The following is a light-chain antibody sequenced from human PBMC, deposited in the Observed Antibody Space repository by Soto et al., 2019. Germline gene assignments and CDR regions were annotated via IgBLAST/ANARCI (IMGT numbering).Light chain of an antibody. CDR3: QQYNAYPWT. V-gene: IGKV1-5*03. CDR2: KAS. Sequence: DIQMTHSPSTLSASVGDRVTITCRSSQSISSWLAWYQQKPGKAPKLLIYKASTLESGVPSNFSGSGSGTEFSLTISSLQPEDFATYYCQQYNAYPWTFGQGTKV. CDR1: QSISSW. J-gene: IGKJ1*01.